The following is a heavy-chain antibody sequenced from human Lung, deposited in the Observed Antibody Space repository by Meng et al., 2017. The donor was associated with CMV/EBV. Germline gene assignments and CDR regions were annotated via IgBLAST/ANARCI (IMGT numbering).Heavy chain of an antibody. CDR1: GFTFSSYS. D-gene: IGHD3-22*01. CDR3: AREPSRGWVIAYYGMDV. CDR2: ISSSSSYI. J-gene: IGHJ6*02. Sequence: GESLKISCAASGFTFSSYSMNWVRQAPGKGLEWVSSISSSSSYIYYADSVKGRFTISRDNAKNSLYLQMNSLRAEDTAVYYCAREPSRGWVIAYYGMDVWXQGTTVTVSS. V-gene: IGHV3-21*01.